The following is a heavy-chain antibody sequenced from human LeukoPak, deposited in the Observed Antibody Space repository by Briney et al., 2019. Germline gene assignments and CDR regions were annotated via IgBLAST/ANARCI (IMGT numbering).Heavy chain of an antibody. Sequence: GGSLRLSCAASGFTFGSYSMNWVRQAPGKGLEWVSSISSSSSYIYYADSVKGRFTISRDNAKNSLYLQMNSLRAEDTAVYYCARDLGSGWYGAEYFQHWGQGTLVTVS. D-gene: IGHD6-19*01. V-gene: IGHV3-21*01. CDR3: ARDLGSGWYGAEYFQH. J-gene: IGHJ1*01. CDR1: GFTFGSYS. CDR2: ISSSSSYI.